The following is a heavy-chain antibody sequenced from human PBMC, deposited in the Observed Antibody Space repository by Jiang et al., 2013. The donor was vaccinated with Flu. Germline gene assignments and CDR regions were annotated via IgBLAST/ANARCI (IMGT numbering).Heavy chain of an antibody. Sequence: GAEVKKPGASVKVSCKASGYTFTGYYMHWVRQAPGQGLEWMGWINPNSGGTNYAQKFQGRVTMTRDTSISTAYMELSRLRSDDTAVYYCARDLKAVSGSPLRTPGYWGQGTLVTVSS. CDR1: GYTFTGYY. V-gene: IGHV1-2*02. CDR3: ARDLKAVSGSPLRTPGY. CDR2: INPNSGGT. D-gene: IGHD1-26*01. J-gene: IGHJ4*02.